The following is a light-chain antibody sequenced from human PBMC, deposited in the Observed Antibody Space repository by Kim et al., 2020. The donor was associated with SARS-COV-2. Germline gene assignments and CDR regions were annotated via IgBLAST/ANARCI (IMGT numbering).Light chain of an antibody. CDR1: NIGSKS. J-gene: IGLJ3*02. Sequence: SYELTQPPSVSVSPGKTARITCGGNNIGSKSVYWYQQKPGQSPVLVIYYDSDRPSGIPERFSGSNSGNTATLTISRVEAGDEADYYCQVWDSSSEETRVFGGGTQLTVL. CDR3: QVWDSSSEETRV. CDR2: YDS. V-gene: IGLV3-21*04.